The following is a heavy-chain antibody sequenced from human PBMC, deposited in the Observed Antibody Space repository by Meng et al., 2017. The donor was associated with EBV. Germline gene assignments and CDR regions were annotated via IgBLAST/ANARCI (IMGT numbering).Heavy chain of an antibody. D-gene: IGHD4-17*01. CDR3: ARGRYYGDYFWFDP. CDR1: GGSVSSGSYY. V-gene: IGHV4-61*01. Sequence: QWQLEESGPGLVKPSETLSLTCTVSGGSVSSGSYYWSWIRQPPGKGLEWIGYIYYSGSTNYNPSLKSRVTISVDTSKNQFSLKLSSVTAADTAVYYCARGRYYGDYFWFDPWGQGTLVTVSS. J-gene: IGHJ5*02. CDR2: IYYSGST.